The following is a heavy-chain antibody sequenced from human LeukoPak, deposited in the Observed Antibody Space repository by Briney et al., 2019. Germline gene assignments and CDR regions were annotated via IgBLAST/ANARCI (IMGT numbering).Heavy chain of an antibody. CDR3: AKVRSEGSSWYDAFDI. J-gene: IGHJ3*02. CDR2: ISWNSGSI. Sequence: GRSLRLSCAAAGFTFDDYAMHWVRQAPGKGLEWVSSISWNSGSIGYADSVKGRFTISRDNAKNSLYLQMNSLRAEDTALYSCAKVRSEGSSWYDAFDIWGQGTMVTVSS. D-gene: IGHD6-13*01. CDR1: GFTFDDYA. V-gene: IGHV3-9*01.